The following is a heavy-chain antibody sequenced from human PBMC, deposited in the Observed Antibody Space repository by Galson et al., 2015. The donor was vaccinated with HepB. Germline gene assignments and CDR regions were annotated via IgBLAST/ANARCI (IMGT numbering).Heavy chain of an antibody. V-gene: IGHV4-34*01. CDR1: GGSFSGYY. CDR3: ARVTGYCSSTSCYKAPYYYYYYMDV. Sequence: ETLSLTCAVYGGSFSGYYWSWIRQPPGKGLEWIGEINHSGSTNYNPFLKSRVTISVDTSKNQFSLKLSSVTAADTAVYYCARVTGYCSSTSCYKAPYYYYYYMDVWGKGTTVTVSS. D-gene: IGHD2-2*02. J-gene: IGHJ6*03. CDR2: INHSGST.